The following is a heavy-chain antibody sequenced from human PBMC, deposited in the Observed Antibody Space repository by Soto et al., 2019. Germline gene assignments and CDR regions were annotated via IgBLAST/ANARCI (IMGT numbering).Heavy chain of an antibody. CDR3: ARTALGWFDP. CDR1: GGSISSYY. J-gene: IGHJ5*02. Sequence: PSETLSLTCSVSGGSISSYYRSWIRQPPGKGLEWIGYIFYSGRSGSTNHNPSLKSRVTISVDTSKNQFSLKLSSVTAADTAVYYCARTALGWFDPWGQGTLVTVSS. V-gene: IGHV4-59*01. D-gene: IGHD2-21*02. CDR2: IFYSGRSGST.